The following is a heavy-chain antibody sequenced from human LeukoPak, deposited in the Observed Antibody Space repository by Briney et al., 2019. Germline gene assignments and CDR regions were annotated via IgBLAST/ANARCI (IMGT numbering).Heavy chain of an antibody. CDR3: ARDYYGSGSYYKPWEYYYYYGMDV. J-gene: IGHJ6*02. CDR2: ISAYNGNT. D-gene: IGHD3-10*01. V-gene: IGHV1-18*01. Sequence: GASVKVSCKASGYTFTSYSISWVRQAPGQGLEWMGWISAYNGNTNYAQKLQGRVTMTTDTYTSTAYMELRSLRSDDTAVYYCARDYYGSGSYYKPWEYYYYYGMDVWGQGTTVTVSS. CDR1: GYTFTSYS.